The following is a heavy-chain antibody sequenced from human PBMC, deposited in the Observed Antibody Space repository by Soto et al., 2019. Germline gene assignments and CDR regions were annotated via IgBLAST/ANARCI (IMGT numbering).Heavy chain of an antibody. CDR2: IYHSGST. CDR1: GGSISSGGYS. Sequence: SETLSLTCAVSGGSISSGGYSWSWIRQPPGKGLEWIGYIYHSGSTYYNPSLKSRVTISVDRSKNQFSLKLSSVTAADTAVYYCPGTDSGIFAPWGRGTLVPVSS. J-gene: IGHJ5*02. D-gene: IGHD1-1*01. CDR3: PGTDSGIFAP. V-gene: IGHV4-30-2*01.